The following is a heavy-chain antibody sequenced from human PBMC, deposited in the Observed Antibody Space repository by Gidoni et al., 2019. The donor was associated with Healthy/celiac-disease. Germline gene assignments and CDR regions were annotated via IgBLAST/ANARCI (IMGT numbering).Heavy chain of an antibody. V-gene: IGHV1-2*02. D-gene: IGHD2-2*01. CDR1: GYTFTGYY. CDR2: INPNSGGT. J-gene: IGHJ4*02. CDR3: ARDLGYCSRTSCPFDY. Sequence: QVQLVQSGAEVKKPGASVKVSCKASGYTFTGYYMHWVRQAPGQGLEWMGWINPNSGGTNYAQKFQGRVTMTRDTSISTAYMELSRLRSDDTAVYYCARDLGYCSRTSCPFDYWGQGTLVTVSS.